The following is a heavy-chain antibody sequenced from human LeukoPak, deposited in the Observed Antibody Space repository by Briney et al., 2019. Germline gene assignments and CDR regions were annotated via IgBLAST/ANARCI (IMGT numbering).Heavy chain of an antibody. CDR3: ARTTISSGWYSYFDY. J-gene: IGHJ4*02. Sequence: GASVKVSCKASGGTFSSYAISWVRQAPGQGLEWMGGIIPIFGTANYAQKFQGRVTITADESTSTAYMELSSLRSEDTAVYYCARTTISSGWYSYFDYWGQGTLVTVSS. CDR2: IIPIFGTA. CDR1: GGTFSSYA. D-gene: IGHD6-19*01. V-gene: IGHV1-69*13.